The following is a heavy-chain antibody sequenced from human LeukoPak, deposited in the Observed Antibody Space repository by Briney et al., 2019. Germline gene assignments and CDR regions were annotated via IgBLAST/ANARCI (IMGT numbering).Heavy chain of an antibody. J-gene: IGHJ5*02. Sequence: PSETLSLTCTVSGGSISSYYWSWIRQPAGKGLEWIGYIYYSGSTNYNPSLKSRVTISVDTSKNQFSLKLSSVTAADTAVYYCARLSSSWYGGWFDPWGQGTLVTVSS. CDR2: IYYSGST. CDR3: ARLSSSWYGGWFDP. D-gene: IGHD6-13*01. V-gene: IGHV4-59*08. CDR1: GGSISSYY.